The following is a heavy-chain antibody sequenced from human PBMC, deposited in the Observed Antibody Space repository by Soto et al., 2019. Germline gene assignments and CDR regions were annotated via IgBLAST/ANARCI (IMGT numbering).Heavy chain of an antibody. CDR2: FNLNSGGT. V-gene: IGHV1-2*04. CDR1: GYTFTGYY. Sequence: GASVKVSCKASGYTFTGYYMHWVRQAPGQGLERMGWFNLNSGGTNYAQKFQGWVTMTRDTSISTAYMELSRLRSDDTAVYYCARWDGGEGAAAGMSYYYYGMDVWGQGTTVTVSS. D-gene: IGHD6-13*01. CDR3: ARWDGGEGAAAGMSYYYYGMDV. J-gene: IGHJ6*02.